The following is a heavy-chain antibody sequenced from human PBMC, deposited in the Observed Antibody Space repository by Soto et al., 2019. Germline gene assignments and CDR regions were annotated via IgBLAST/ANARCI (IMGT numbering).Heavy chain of an antibody. D-gene: IGHD2-2*01. CDR2: IYYSGST. V-gene: IGHV4-30-4*01. CDR3: ARAGDIVLVPAAAQAFDI. Sequence: QVQLQESGPGLVKPSQTLSLTCTVSGGSISSGDYYWSWIRQPPGKGLEWIGYIYYSGSTYYNPSLKSRVTISVDTSKNQFSLKLSSVTAADTAVYYCARAGDIVLVPAAAQAFDIWGQGTMVTVSS. J-gene: IGHJ3*02. CDR1: GGSISSGDYY.